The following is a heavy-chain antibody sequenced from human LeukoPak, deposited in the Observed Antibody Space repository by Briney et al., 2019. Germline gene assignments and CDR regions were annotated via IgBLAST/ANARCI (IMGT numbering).Heavy chain of an antibody. D-gene: IGHD6-13*01. Sequence: ASVKVSCKVSGYTLTELSMHWVRHAPGKGLEWRGGVDPEDGETIYAQKFQGRVTMTEDTSTDTAYMELSSMRSEDTAVYYCATDSSSWYRSAFDIWGQGTMVTVSS. CDR1: GYTLTELS. J-gene: IGHJ3*02. CDR2: VDPEDGET. V-gene: IGHV1-24*01. CDR3: ATDSSSWYRSAFDI.